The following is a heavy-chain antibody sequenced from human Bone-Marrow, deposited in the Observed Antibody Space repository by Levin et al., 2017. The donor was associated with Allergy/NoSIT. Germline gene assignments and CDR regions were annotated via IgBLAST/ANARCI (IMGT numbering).Heavy chain of an antibody. V-gene: IGHV5-51*01. Sequence: GESLKISCKGSGYSFTSYWIGWVRQMPGKGLEWMGIIYPGDSDTRYSPSFQGQVTISADKSISTAYLQWSSLKASDTAMYYCARLRGGGYCSGGSCRPRRRQYDYYYMDVWGKGTTVTVSS. J-gene: IGHJ6*03. CDR2: IYPGDSDT. CDR1: GYSFTSYW. D-gene: IGHD2-15*01. CDR3: ARLRGGGYCSGGSCRPRRRQYDYYYMDV.